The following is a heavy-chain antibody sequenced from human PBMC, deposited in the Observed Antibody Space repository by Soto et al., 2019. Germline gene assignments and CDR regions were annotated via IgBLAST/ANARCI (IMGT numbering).Heavy chain of an antibody. CDR2: ISAYNGNT. CDR1: GYTFTSYG. J-gene: IGHJ4*02. CDR3: ARERQWLVRYYFDY. V-gene: IGHV1-18*01. Sequence: ASVKVSCKASGYTFTSYGISWVRQAPGQGLEWMGWISAYNGNTNYAQKLQGRVTMTTDTSTSTAYMELRSLRSDDTAVYYCARERQWLVRYYFDYWGQGTLVTVSS. D-gene: IGHD6-19*01.